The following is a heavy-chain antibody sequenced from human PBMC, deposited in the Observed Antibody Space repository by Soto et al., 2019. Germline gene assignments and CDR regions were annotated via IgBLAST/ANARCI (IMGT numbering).Heavy chain of an antibody. J-gene: IGHJ4*02. V-gene: IGHV4-34*01. D-gene: IGHD3-22*01. CDR2: INHSGST. CDR3: ARGPYDSSGYYSLGENY. Sequence: PSETLSLTCAVYGGSFSGYYLSWIRQPPGKGLEWIGEINHSGSTNYNPSLKSRVTISVDTSKNQFSLKLSSVTAADTAVYYCARGPYDSSGYYSLGENYWGQGTLVTVYS. CDR1: GGSFSGYY.